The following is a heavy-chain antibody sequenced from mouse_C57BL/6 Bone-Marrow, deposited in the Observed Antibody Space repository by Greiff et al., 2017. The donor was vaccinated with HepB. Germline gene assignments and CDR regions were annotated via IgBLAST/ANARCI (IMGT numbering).Heavy chain of an antibody. J-gene: IGHJ3*01. V-gene: IGHV4-1*01. D-gene: IGHD1-1*01. Sequence: AASGIDFSRYWMSWVRRAPGKALEWIGEINPDSSTINYAPSLKDKFIISRDNAKNTLYLQMSKVRSEDTALYYCARALFSGTVVARGAYWGQGTLVTVSA. CDR1: GIDFSRYW. CDR2: INPDSSTI. CDR3: ARALFSGTVVARGAY.